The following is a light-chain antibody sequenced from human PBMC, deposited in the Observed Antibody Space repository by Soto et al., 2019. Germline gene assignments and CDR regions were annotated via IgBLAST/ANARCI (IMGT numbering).Light chain of an antibody. CDR3: QQYYSYPRT. CDR1: QSISSS. V-gene: IGKV1-8*01. Sequence: AIRMTQSPSSFSASTGDRVTITCRASQSISSSLAWYQQTPGKAPKLLIHGASTLQSGVPSRFSGSGSGTDFTLTISCLQSEDFATYYCQQYYSYPRTFGGGTKVDIK. J-gene: IGKJ4*01. CDR2: GAS.